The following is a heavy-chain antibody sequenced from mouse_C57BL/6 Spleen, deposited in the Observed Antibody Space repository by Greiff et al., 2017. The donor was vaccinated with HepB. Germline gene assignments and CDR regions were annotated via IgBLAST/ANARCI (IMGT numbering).Heavy chain of an antibody. CDR1: GFSLTSYG. CDR3: ARKDDEYDVGDWYCDV. CDR2: IWSGGST. D-gene: IGHD2-4*01. J-gene: IGHJ1*03. Sequence: QVQLQQSGPGLVQPSQSLSITCTVSGFSLTSYGVHWVRQSPGKGLEWLGVIWSGGSTDYNAAFISRLSISKDNSKSQVFFKMNSLQADDTAIYYCARKDDEYDVGDWYCDVWGTGTTVTVSS. V-gene: IGHV2-2*01.